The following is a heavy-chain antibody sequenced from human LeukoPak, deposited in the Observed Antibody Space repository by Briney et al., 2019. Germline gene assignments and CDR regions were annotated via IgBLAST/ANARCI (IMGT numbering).Heavy chain of an antibody. V-gene: IGHV1-69*13. D-gene: IGHD3-22*01. Sequence: ASVKVSCKASGGTFSSYAISWVRQAPGQGLEWMGGIIPIFGTANYAQKFQGRVTITADDSTSTAYMELSSLRSEDTAVYYCARAPNYYDSSGYYHDAFDIWGQGTMVTVSS. J-gene: IGHJ3*02. CDR1: GGTFSSYA. CDR2: IIPIFGTA. CDR3: ARAPNYYDSSGYYHDAFDI.